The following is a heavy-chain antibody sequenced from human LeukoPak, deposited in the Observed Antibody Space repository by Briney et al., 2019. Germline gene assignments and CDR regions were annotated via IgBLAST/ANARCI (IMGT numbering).Heavy chain of an antibody. Sequence: SETLSLTCTVSGGSISSYYWSWIRQPPGKGLEWIGYIYYSGSTNYNPSLKSRVTISVDTSKNQFSLKLSSVAAADTAVYYCAREPGFDSSGYLNWFDPWGQGTLVTVSS. D-gene: IGHD3-22*01. V-gene: IGHV4-59*01. CDR1: GGSISSYY. CDR3: AREPGFDSSGYLNWFDP. CDR2: IYYSGST. J-gene: IGHJ5*02.